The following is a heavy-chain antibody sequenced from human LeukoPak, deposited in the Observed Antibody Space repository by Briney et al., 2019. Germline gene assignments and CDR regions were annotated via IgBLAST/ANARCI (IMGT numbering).Heavy chain of an antibody. D-gene: IGHD2-15*01. CDR2: IIPIVGIP. CDR1: GGTFSSYA. Sequence: GASVKVSCKASGGTFSSYAFSWVRQAPGQGLEWMGRIIPIVGIPNYAQKLQGRVTITADRSTSTAYMELSSLRSEDTAVYYCARDPRNYCSGGSCYMRDYWGQGTLVTVSS. CDR3: ARDPRNYCSGGSCYMRDY. V-gene: IGHV1-69*04. J-gene: IGHJ4*02.